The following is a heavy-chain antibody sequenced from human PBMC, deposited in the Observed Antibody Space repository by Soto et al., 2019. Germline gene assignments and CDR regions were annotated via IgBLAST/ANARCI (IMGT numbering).Heavy chain of an antibody. CDR3: ANPPFGALGDWFDP. J-gene: IGHJ5*02. CDR1: GFTFSSYG. CDR2: ISYDGSNK. Sequence: QVQLVESGGGVVQPGRSLRLSCAASGFTFSSYGMHWVRQAPGKGLEWVAVISYDGSNKYYADSVKGRFTISRDNSKNTLYLQMNSLRAEDTAVYYCANPPFGALGDWFDPWGQGTLVTVSS. D-gene: IGHD3-3*01. V-gene: IGHV3-30*18.